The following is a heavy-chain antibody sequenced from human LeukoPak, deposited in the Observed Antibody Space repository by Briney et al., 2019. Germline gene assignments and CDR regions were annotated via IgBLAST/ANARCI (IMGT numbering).Heavy chain of an antibody. Sequence: GGSLRLSCAASGFTFSSYTMHWVRQAPGKGLEWISHITSSSNTIYYAGSVKGRFTISRDNAKNSLYLQMSSLRVEDTAVYYCARAAGISASGTRFDYFDYWAREPWSPSPQ. CDR1: GFTFSSYT. V-gene: IGHV3-48*04. CDR3: ARAAGISASGTRFDYFDY. CDR2: ITSSSNTI. J-gene: IGHJ4*02. D-gene: IGHD6-13*01.